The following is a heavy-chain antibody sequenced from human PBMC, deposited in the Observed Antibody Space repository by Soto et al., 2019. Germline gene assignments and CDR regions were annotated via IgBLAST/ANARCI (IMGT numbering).Heavy chain of an antibody. D-gene: IGHD6-19*01. CDR3: AKAHPGWLARFDY. Sequence: PGGSIRLSCAASGFTFSRYAMSWGRQAPGKGLEWVSALSGSGGSTYYADSVKGRFTISRDNSKNTLYLQMNSLRAEDTAVYYCAKAHPGWLARFDYWGQGTLVTVSS. J-gene: IGHJ4*02. V-gene: IGHV3-23*01. CDR1: GFTFSRYA. CDR2: LSGSGGST.